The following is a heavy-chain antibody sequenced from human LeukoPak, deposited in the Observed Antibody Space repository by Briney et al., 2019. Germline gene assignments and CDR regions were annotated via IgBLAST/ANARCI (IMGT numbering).Heavy chain of an antibody. V-gene: IGHV3-30*18. J-gene: IGHJ4*02. CDR3: AKDRLAYYYGSGSYVDY. Sequence: PGGSLRLSCAASGFTFSSYGMHWVRQAPGKGLEGVAVISYDGSNKYYADSVKGRFTISRDNSKNTLYLQMNSLRAEDTAVYYCAKDRLAYYYGSGSYVDYWGQGTLVTVSS. D-gene: IGHD3-10*01. CDR2: ISYDGSNK. CDR1: GFTFSSYG.